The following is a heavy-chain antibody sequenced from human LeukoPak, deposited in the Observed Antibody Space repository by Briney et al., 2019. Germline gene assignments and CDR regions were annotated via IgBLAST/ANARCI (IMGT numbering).Heavy chain of an antibody. CDR3: ARAPLYCSGGSCYAGLD. V-gene: IGHV3-21*01. CDR2: ISSSSSYI. D-gene: IGHD2-15*01. J-gene: IGHJ4*02. CDR1: GFTFSSYS. Sequence: GGSLRLSCVASGFTFSSYSMNWVRQAPGKGLEWVSSISSSSSYIYYADSVKGRFTIPRDNAKNSLYLQMNSLRAEDTAVYYCARAPLYCSGGSCYAGLDWGQGTLVTVSS.